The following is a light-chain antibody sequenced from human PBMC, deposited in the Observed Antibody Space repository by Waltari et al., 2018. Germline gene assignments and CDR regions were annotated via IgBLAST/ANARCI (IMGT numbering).Light chain of an antibody. Sequence: SFELTQPPSLSVSPGQPARITCTGDALSKQYAHWHQQRPGLAPVLLIYKDSERPSGIPERFSGSSSGTTVTLTISGVQAEDEADYYCQSADSSGSVVFGGGTKLTVL. J-gene: IGLJ2*01. CDR2: KDS. CDR1: ALSKQY. CDR3: QSADSSGSVV. V-gene: IGLV3-25*03.